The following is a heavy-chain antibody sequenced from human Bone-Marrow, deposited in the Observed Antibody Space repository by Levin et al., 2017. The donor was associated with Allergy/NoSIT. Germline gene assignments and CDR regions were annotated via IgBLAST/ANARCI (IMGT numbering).Heavy chain of an antibody. CDR3: ARDLGAGAFDL. J-gene: IGHJ4*02. CDR1: GFTFNRHR. V-gene: IGHV3-48*01. D-gene: IGHD6-19*01. CDR2: INEMGSSI. Sequence: QPGGSLRLSCVVSGFTFNRHRFNWVRQAPGKGLEWLSHINEMGSSIYYADSVKGRFTTSRDNANSQLYLQLNSLRAEDTGVYYCARDLGAGAFDLWGQGTLVTVSS.